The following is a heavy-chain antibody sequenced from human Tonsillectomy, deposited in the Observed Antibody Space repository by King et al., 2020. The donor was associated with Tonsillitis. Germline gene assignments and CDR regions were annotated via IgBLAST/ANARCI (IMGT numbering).Heavy chain of an antibody. CDR3: ARDVAAAGFLWD. CDR2: IYSGGST. D-gene: IGHD6-13*01. Sequence: VQLVEAGGGLIQPGGSLRLSCAASGFIVSSNYMSWVRQAPGKGREWVSVIYSGGSTYYADSVKGRFTISRDNSKNTLYLQMNSLRAEDTAVYDCARDVAAAGFLWDWGQGTLVTVSS. V-gene: IGHV3-53*01. J-gene: IGHJ4*02. CDR1: GFIVSSNY.